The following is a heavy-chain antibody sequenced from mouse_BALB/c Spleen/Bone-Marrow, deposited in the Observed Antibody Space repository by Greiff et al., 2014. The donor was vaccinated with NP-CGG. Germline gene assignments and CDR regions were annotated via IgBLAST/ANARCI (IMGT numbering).Heavy chain of an antibody. Sequence: VQLQQSGPSLVKPSQTLSLSCSVTGDSITSGYWNWIRKFPGNKLEYMGYISYSGSTYYNPSLQSRITITRDTSNNQCYLQLNSVTTEDTATYYCASYYYGSSYAMDYWGQGTSVTVSS. CDR3: ASYYYGSSYAMDY. J-gene: IGHJ4*01. CDR2: ISYSGST. D-gene: IGHD1-1*01. CDR1: GDSITSGY. V-gene: IGHV3-8*02.